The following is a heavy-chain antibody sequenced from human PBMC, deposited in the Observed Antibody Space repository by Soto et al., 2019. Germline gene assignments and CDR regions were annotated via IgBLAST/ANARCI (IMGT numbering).Heavy chain of an antibody. J-gene: IGHJ4*02. CDR2: ISAHNGNT. Sequence: QVHLVQSGAEVKKPGASVKVSCKGSGYGFTTYGITWVRQAPGQGLEWMAWISAHNGNTNYAQKLQGRVTVTRDTSTSTAYMELTRLRSDDTAVYYCARGRYGDYWGQGALVTVSS. CDR3: ARGRYGDY. D-gene: IGHD1-1*01. CDR1: GYGFTTYG. V-gene: IGHV1-18*01.